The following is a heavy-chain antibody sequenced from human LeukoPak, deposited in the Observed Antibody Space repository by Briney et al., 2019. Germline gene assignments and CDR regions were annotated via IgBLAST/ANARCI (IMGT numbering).Heavy chain of an antibody. D-gene: IGHD2-21*01. CDR1: GYTFTSYY. CDR2: INPSGGST. J-gene: IGHJ4*02. V-gene: IGHV1-46*01. Sequence: GASVKVSCKASGYTFTSYYMHWVRQAPGQGLELMGIINPSGGSTSYAQKFQGRVTMTRDTSTSTVYMELSSLRSEDTAVYYCAREGAYCGGDCYFDYWGQGTLVTVSS. CDR3: AREGAYCGGDCYFDY.